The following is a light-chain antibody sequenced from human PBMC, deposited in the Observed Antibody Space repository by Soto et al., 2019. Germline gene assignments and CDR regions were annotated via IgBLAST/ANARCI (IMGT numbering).Light chain of an antibody. V-gene: IGLV2-14*01. CDR2: EVS. Sequence: QSALTQPASVSGSPGQSITISCTGTSSDIGGYNYVSWYQQHPGKPPKVMIYEVSNRPSGVSNRFSGPKSGNTASLTISGLQTEDEADYYCTSYTSSNTDVFGTGTKVTVL. CDR1: SSDIGGYNY. CDR3: TSYTSSNTDV. J-gene: IGLJ1*01.